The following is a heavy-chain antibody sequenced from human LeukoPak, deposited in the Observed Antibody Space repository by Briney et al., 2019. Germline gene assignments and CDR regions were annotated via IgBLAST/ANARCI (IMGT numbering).Heavy chain of an antibody. D-gene: IGHD3-22*01. V-gene: IGHV4-61*02. CDR1: GGSISSGSYY. CDR3: ARRLRRRDSSGYYYVYAFDI. Sequence: PSQTLSLTCTVSGGSISSGSYYWSWIRQPAGKGLEWIGRIYTSGSTNYNPSLKSRVTISVDTSKNQFSLKLSSVTAADTAVYYCARRLRRRDSSGYYYVYAFDIWGQGTMVTVSS. J-gene: IGHJ3*02. CDR2: IYTSGST.